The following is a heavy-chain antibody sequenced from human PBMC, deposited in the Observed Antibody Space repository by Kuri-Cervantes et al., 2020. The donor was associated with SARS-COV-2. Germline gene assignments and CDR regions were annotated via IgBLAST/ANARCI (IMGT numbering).Heavy chain of an antibody. CDR2: INPNSGGT. J-gene: IGHJ3*02. CDR1: GYTFTGYY. Sequence: ASVKVSFKASGYTFTGYYMHWVRQAPGQGLEWMGWINPNSGGTNYAQKFQGRVTMISDTSISTAYMELSRLRSDDTAVYYCARDLMTTVTTGAFDIWGQGTMVTVSS. CDR3: ARDLMTTVTTGAFDI. V-gene: IGHV1-2*02. D-gene: IGHD4-17*01.